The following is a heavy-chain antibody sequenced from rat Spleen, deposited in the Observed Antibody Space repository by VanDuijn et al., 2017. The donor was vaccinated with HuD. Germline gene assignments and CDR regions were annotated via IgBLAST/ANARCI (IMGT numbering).Heavy chain of an antibody. V-gene: IGHV5-19*01. J-gene: IGHJ4*01. CDR3: GKDMNYYSTYPFYVMGA. CDR2: ISPDGGST. D-gene: IGHD1-2*01. CDR1: GFTFSDYA. Sequence: EVQLVESGGGLVQPGRSLKLSCAASGFTFSDYAMNWIRQAPGEGLEWVSSISPDGGSTYYPDSVKGRFTISRDNAKNTVYLQMNSLRSEDTATYYCGKDMNYYSTYPFYVMGAWGQGTSVTVSS.